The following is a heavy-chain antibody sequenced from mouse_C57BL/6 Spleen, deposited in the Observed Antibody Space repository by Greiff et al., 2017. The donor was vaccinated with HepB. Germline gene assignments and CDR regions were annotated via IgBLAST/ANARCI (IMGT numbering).Heavy chain of an antibody. CDR2: IDPETGGT. J-gene: IGHJ4*01. V-gene: IGHV1-15*01. CDR1: GYTFTDYE. Sequence: QVQLKQSGAELVRPGASVTLSCKASGYTFTDYEMHWVKQTPVHGLEWIGAIDPETGGTAYNQKFKGKAILTADKSSSTAYMELRSLTSEDSAVYYCTRKGGVSMDYWGQGTSVTVSS. CDR3: TRKGGVSMDY.